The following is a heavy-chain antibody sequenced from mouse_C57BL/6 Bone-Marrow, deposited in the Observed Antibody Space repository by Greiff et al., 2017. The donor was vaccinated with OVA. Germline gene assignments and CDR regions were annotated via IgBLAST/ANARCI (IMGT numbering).Heavy chain of an antibody. J-gene: IGHJ4*01. D-gene: IGHD1-1*01. Sequence: EVQRVESGGGLVQPKGSLKLSCAASGFSFNTYAMNWVRQAPGKGLEWVARIRSKSNNYATYYADSVKDRFTISRDDSESMLYLQMNNLKTEDTAMYYCAYGSSPYYYAMDYWGQGTSVTVSS. V-gene: IGHV10-1*01. CDR3: AYGSSPYYYAMDY. CDR2: IRSKSNNYAT. CDR1: GFSFNTYA.